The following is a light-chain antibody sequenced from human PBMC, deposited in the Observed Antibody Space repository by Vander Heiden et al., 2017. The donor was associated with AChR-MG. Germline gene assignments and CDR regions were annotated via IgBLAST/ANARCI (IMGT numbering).Light chain of an antibody. V-gene: IGLV1-40*01. CDR2: GDS. CDR3: QSYDSSLRGKV. CDR1: SSNIGACYG. Sequence: QSVLTQPPSGSGAPGQRVTLSCTGSSSNIGACYGVHWYQQLPGTAPNLLIYGDSNRPSGVPDRFSGSKSGTSASLAITGLQAEDEADYYCQSYDSSLRGKVFGGGTKLTVL. J-gene: IGLJ3*02.